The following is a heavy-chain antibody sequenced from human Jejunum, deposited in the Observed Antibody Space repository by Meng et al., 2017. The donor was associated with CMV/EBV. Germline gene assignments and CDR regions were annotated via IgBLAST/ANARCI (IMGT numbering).Heavy chain of an antibody. CDR3: AKVTTGNYYYYGMDV. V-gene: IGHV3-30-3*02. J-gene: IGHJ6*02. CDR1: FTFSSYA. CDR2: ISSDGVNK. Sequence: FTFSSYALHWVRQAPGKGLEWVAVISSDGVNKYYPNSLKGRITISRDNSNNTLYLQINSLRAEDTAVYYCAKVTTGNYYYYGMDVWGQGTTVTVSS. D-gene: IGHD4-11*01.